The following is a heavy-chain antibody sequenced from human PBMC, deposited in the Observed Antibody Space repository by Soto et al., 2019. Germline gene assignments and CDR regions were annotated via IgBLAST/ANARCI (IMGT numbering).Heavy chain of an antibody. D-gene: IGHD2-15*01. Sequence: QVQLVQSGAEVKKPGSSVKVSCKASGGTFSSYAISWVRQAPGQGLEWRGGIIPIFGTANYAQKFQGRVTITADESTSTAYMELSRLRSEDTAVYYCARDGGYCSGGSCYSRFNWFDPWGQGTLVTVSS. CDR1: GGTFSSYA. V-gene: IGHV1-69*12. CDR3: ARDGGYCSGGSCYSRFNWFDP. CDR2: IIPIFGTA. J-gene: IGHJ5*02.